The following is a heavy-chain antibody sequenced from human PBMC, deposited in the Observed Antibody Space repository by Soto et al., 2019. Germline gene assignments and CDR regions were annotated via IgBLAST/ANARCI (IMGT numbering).Heavy chain of an antibody. J-gene: IGHJ4*02. CDR1: GGTFSSYA. V-gene: IGHV1-69*12. D-gene: IGHD2-8*02. CDR2: IIPLFGTA. Sequence: QVQLVQSGAEVKKPGSSVKVSCKASGGTFSSYAISWVRQAPGQGLEWMGGIIPLFGTANYAQKFQGRVTITEDESTSTASKELSSLRSEDTAVYYWARDSGLPVVYWGQGTLVTVSS. CDR3: ARDSGLPVVY.